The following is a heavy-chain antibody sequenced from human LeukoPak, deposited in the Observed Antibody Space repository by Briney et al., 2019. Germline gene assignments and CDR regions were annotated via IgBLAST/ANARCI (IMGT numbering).Heavy chain of an antibody. CDR2: ISGSGGST. V-gene: IGHV3-23*01. Sequence: GGSLRLSCAASGFTFSNYAMNWVRQAPGKRLEWVSAISGSGGSTYYADSVKGRFTISRDNSKNTLYLQMNSLRAEDTAVYYCAKDAGDYGYYYYYGMDVWGQGTTVTVSS. CDR3: AKDAGDYGYYYYYGMDV. J-gene: IGHJ6*02. D-gene: IGHD4-17*01. CDR1: GFTFSNYA.